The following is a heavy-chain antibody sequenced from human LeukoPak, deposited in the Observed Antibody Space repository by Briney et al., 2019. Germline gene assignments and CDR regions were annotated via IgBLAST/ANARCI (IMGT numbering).Heavy chain of an antibody. Sequence: PGGSLRLSCAASGFTFSNAWMSWVRQAPGKGLEWVGRIKSKTDGGTTDYAAPVKGRFTISRDDSKNTLYLQMNSLKTEDTAVYYCTSPSAILATTVNYYMDVWGKGTTVTVSS. V-gene: IGHV3-15*01. CDR2: IKSKTDGGTT. CDR3: TSPSAILATTVNYYMDV. J-gene: IGHJ6*03. CDR1: GFTFSNAW. D-gene: IGHD3-3*01.